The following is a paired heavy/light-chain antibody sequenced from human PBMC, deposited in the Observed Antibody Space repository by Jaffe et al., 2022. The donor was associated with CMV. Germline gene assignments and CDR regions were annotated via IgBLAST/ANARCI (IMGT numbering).Heavy chain of an antibody. Sequence: QVQLGQSGAEVKKPGSSVKVSCKASGGTFSNDGINWVRQAPGQGLEWMGRIILILDKADYAHNLQGRVTITADKSTSTVYMELNSLRSEDTAVYYCAKDNRKDAFEMWGQGTMVIVSS. CDR2: IILILDKA. V-gene: IGHV1-69*09. CDR1: GGTFSNDG. CDR3: AKDNRKDAFEM. J-gene: IGHJ3*02.
Light chain of an antibody. J-gene: IGKJ1*01. CDR1: QGIRSD. CDR3: LQHNTYPWT. CDR2: AVS. V-gene: IGKV1-17*01. Sequence: DIQMTQSPSSLSASVGDRVTITCWASQGIRSDLGWYQQKPGKAPKRLIYAVSSLQSGVPSRFSGSGSGTEFTLTISSLQPEDSATYYCLQHNTYPWTFGQGTKVEIK.